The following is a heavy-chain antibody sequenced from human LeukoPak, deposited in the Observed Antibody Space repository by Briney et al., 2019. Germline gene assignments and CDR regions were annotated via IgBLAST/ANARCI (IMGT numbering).Heavy chain of an antibody. CDR3: ARDVSLTTTGTTGDY. CDR1: GYTFTGYY. CDR2: INPNSGGT. D-gene: IGHD1-1*01. Sequence: ASVKVSCKASGYTFTGYYMHWVRQAPGQGLEWMGWINPNSGGTNYAQKFRGRVTMTRDTSISTAYMELSRLRSDDTAVYYCARDVSLTTTGTTGDYWGQGTLVTVSS. V-gene: IGHV1-2*02. J-gene: IGHJ4*02.